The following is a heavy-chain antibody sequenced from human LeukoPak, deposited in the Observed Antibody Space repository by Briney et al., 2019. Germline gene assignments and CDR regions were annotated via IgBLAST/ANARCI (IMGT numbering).Heavy chain of an antibody. V-gene: IGHV3-30*02. CDR2: IRFDVNSK. D-gene: IGHD3-22*01. J-gene: IGHJ4*02. CDR1: GFTFSDYG. Sequence: GGSLRLSCAASGFTFSDYGMHWVRQAPGKGLEWVSFIRFDVNSKYYADSVKGRFTISRDNLKNTLYLQMNSLRPEDTAVYYCAKSTYESPTLHDYWGQGTLVTVSS. CDR3: AKSTYESPTLHDY.